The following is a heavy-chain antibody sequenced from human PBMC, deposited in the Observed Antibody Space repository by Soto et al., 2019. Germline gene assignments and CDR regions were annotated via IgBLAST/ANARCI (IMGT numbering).Heavy chain of an antibody. V-gene: IGHV4-59*01. CDR2: IADSETT. J-gene: IGHJ4*02. CDR1: GASMGRYY. CDR3: ARVDYYGAGTYLFDY. Sequence: SETLSLTCTVSGASMGRYYWSWIRQSPGKGLEYIGYIADSETTNYSPSLRSRVTISLEASKSQFSLKLSSVTAADTAVYYCARVDYYGAGTYLFDYWGPGTLVTVSS. D-gene: IGHD3-10*01.